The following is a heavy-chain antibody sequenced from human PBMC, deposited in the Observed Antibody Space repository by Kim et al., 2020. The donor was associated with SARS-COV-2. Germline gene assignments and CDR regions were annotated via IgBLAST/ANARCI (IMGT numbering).Heavy chain of an antibody. Sequence: GGSLRLSCAVSGFTFSSYALSWVRQAPGKGLEWVSVIYSGGSSTYYADSVKGRFTISRDNSKNTLYLQMNSLRAEDTAVYYCAKGRVVPAAMRVYYYGMDVWGQGTPGTVSS. V-gene: IGHV3-23*03. D-gene: IGHD2-2*01. CDR2: IYSGGSST. CDR3: AKGRVVPAAMRVYYYGMDV. CDR1: GFTFSSYA. J-gene: IGHJ6*02.